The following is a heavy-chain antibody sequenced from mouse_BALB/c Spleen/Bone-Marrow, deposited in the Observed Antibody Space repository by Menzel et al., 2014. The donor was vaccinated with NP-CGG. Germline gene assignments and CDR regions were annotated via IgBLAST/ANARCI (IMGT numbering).Heavy chain of an antibody. D-gene: IGHD4-1*01. V-gene: IGHV7-3*02. CDR2: IRNKAYGYTT. CDR1: GFTFIDYY. J-gene: IGHJ2*01. Sequence: DVMLVESGGGLVQPGGPLRLSCVTSGFTFIDYYMNWVRQPPGKALEWVGFIRNKAYGYTTEYSASVKGRFTISRDNSQSILYLQMNTLRAEDSATYYCTRDMGGILFDSWGQGTTLTVSS. CDR3: TRDMGGILFDS.